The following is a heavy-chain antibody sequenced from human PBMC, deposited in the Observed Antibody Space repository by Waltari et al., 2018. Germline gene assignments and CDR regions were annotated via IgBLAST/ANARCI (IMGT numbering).Heavy chain of an antibody. CDR3: ARGAAVLRFSKRGSAFDI. CDR1: GGSFSGYY. CDR2: INHSGST. V-gene: IGHV4-34*01. D-gene: IGHD3-3*01. Sequence: QVQLQQWGAGLLKPSETLSLTCAVYGGSFSGYYWSWIRQPPGKGLEWIGEINHSGSTNYNPSLKSRVTISVDTSKNQFSRKLSSVTAADTAVYYCARGAAVLRFSKRGSAFDIWGQGTMVTVSS. J-gene: IGHJ3*02.